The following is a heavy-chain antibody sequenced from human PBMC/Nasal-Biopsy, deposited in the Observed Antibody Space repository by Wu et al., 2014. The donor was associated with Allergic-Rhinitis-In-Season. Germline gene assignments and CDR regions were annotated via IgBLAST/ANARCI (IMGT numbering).Heavy chain of an antibody. CDR2: ISSDGTTT. J-gene: IGHJ4*02. Sequence: LRLSCAASGFTFSSYWMHWLRQAPGKGLVWVSRISSDGTTTTYADSVKGRFTTSRDNAKNTLYLEMNSLRAEDTAVYLCARESSSRNKSFDYWGPGSPSH. CDR3: ARESSSRNKSFDY. CDR1: GFTFSSYW. V-gene: IGHV3-74*01. D-gene: IGHD6-13*01.